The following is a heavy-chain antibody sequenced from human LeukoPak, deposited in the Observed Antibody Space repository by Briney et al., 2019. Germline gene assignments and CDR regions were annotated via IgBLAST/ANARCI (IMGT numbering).Heavy chain of an antibody. D-gene: IGHD3-16*01. CDR3: ARSEINDYFKY. V-gene: IGHV4-38-2*02. Sequence: SETLSLTCTVSGYFISSGYYWGWIRQPPGKGLEWIGILFQSETTYYSPSLKSRVTISLDTSKNQFSLKLSSVTAADTAVYYCARSEINDYFKYWGPGILVTVST. CDR1: GYFISSGYY. CDR2: LFQSETT. J-gene: IGHJ4*02.